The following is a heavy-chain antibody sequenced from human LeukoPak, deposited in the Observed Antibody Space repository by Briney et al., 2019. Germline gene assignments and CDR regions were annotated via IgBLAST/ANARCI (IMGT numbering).Heavy chain of an antibody. J-gene: IGHJ3*02. CDR3: AGPVVPAAEDAFDI. Sequence: SETLSLTCTVSGGSISSGDYYWSWIRQPPVKGLEWIGYIYYSGSTYYSPSLKSRVTISVDTSKNQFSLKLSSVTAADTAVYYCAGPVVPAAEDAFDIWGQGTMVTVSS. V-gene: IGHV4-30-4*08. CDR2: IYYSGST. D-gene: IGHD2-2*01. CDR1: GGSISSGDYY.